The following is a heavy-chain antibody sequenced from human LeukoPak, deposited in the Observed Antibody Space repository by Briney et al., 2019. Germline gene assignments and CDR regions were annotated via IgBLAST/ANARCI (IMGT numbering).Heavy chain of an antibody. CDR2: INLNSGGT. CDR3: ATTGFCTAGSCPAFDS. Sequence: ASVTVSFKASGYTFTGPYVHWVRQAPGQGLEWMGWINLNSGGTQYVQKFQGKVTMTRDTSVNTAYMDLSRLRFDDTAIYYCATTGFCTAGSCPAFDSWGQGTLVTVSS. CDR1: GYTFTGPY. V-gene: IGHV1-2*02. D-gene: IGHD2-15*01. J-gene: IGHJ4*02.